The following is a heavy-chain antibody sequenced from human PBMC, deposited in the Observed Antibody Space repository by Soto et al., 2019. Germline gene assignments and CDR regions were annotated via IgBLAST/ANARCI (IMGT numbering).Heavy chain of an antibody. CDR2: IYHRGGT. CDR1: GGSITSSDW. D-gene: IGHD5-12*01. CDR3: VRNGYYCLDY. V-gene: IGHV4-4*02. J-gene: IGHJ4*02. Sequence: QLQESGPGLVKPSETLSLTCAVSGGSITSSDWWSWVRQPPGKGLEWIGEIYHRGGTNYNPSLKSRVAISVDTSVNQFSLELRSVTSADTAVYYCVRNGYYCLDYWGQGVLVTVSS.